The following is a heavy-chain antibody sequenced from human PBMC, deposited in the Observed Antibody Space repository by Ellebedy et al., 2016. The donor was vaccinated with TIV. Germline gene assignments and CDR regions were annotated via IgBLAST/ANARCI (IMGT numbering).Heavy chain of an antibody. J-gene: IGHJ4*02. CDR1: GFTFSSYW. CDR2: VSQAGNDR. D-gene: IGHD2-15*01. Sequence: GGSLRLXXAASGFTFSSYWMHWVRQAPGKGLEWVAYVSQAGNDRTYADSVKGRFTVSRDNFQNTLSLHMKDLRPQDSAIYFCAKGGGFLTSDLESWGPGTLVTVSS. V-gene: IGHV3-30*18. CDR3: AKGGGFLTSDLES.